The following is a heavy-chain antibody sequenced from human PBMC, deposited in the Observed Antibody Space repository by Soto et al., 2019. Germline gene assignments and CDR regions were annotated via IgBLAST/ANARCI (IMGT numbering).Heavy chain of an antibody. V-gene: IGHV4-31*03. D-gene: IGHD6-19*01. J-gene: IGHJ5*02. Sequence: SETLSLTCTVPGGSISSGGYYWSWIRQHPGKGLEWIGYIYYSGSTYYNPSLKSRVTISVDTSKNQFSLKLSSVTAADTAVYYCAILIAVAGTGWFDPWGQGTLVTVSS. CDR2: IYYSGST. CDR3: AILIAVAGTGWFDP. CDR1: GGSISSGGYY.